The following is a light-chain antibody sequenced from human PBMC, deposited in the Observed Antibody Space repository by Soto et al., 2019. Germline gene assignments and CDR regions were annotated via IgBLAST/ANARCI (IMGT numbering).Light chain of an antibody. V-gene: IGLV1-47*01. CDR1: SSNIGSNY. CDR2: RND. J-gene: IGLJ7*01. CDR3: AAWDDTLSGPV. Sequence: QSVLTQPPSASGTPGQRVTISCSGSSSNIGSNYVFWYQQIPGTAPKLLTYRNDQRPSGVPDRLSGSKSGTSASLAISGLRSEDEADYYCAAWDDTLSGPVFGGGTQLTVL.